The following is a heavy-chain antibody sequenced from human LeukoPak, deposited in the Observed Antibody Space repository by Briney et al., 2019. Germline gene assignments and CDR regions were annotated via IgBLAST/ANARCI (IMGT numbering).Heavy chain of an antibody. V-gene: IGHV3-53*01. J-gene: IGHJ4*02. CDR1: GFSVTNNY. Sequence: GGSLRLSCAVSGFSVTNNYMSWVRQAPGKGLECVSVFYAGGATYYADSVKGRFTISRDNSENTLYLQMKSLRAEDTAVYYCARGDGYNFFGYWGQGTLVTVSS. CDR3: ARGDGYNFFGY. D-gene: IGHD5-24*01. CDR2: FYAGGAT.